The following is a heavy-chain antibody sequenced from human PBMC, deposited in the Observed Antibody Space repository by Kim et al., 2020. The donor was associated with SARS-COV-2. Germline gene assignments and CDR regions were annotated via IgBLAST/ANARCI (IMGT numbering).Heavy chain of an antibody. CDR1: GGSISSGGYY. V-gene: IGHV4-31*03. J-gene: IGHJ6*02. Sequence: SETLSLTCTVSGGSISSGGYYWSWIRQHPGKGLEWIGYIYYSGSTYYNPSLKSRVTISVDTSKNQFSLKLSSVTAADTAVYYCARGTGYYGSGSYRYYYGMDVWGQGTTVTVSS. D-gene: IGHD3-10*01. CDR3: ARGTGYYGSGSYRYYYGMDV. CDR2: IYYSGST.